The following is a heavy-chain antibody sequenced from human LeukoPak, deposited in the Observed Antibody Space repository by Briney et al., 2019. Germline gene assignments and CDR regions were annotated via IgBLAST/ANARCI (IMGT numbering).Heavy chain of an antibody. Sequence: GGSLRLSCAAYAFTVSSYAMGWVRQAPGKGLECVLGISGSAATTYYADYAKSQFTISRDNSKNRLYLQMNSLRVEDTTVYYCAKSVGIIRRGAFDIWRQGTMVTVSS. D-gene: IGHD3-10*01. CDR3: AKSVGIIRRGAFDI. V-gene: IGHV3-23*01. CDR2: ISGSAATT. CDR1: AFTVSSYA. J-gene: IGHJ3*02.